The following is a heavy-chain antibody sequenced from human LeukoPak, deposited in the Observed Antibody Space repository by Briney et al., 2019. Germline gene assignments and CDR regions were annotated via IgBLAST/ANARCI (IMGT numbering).Heavy chain of an antibody. J-gene: IGHJ6*03. Sequence: PGGCLRLSSVAAGFTLSSYALSWVRPVPEEWRGWVSSITGSGGSTSYAESVKGRFTISRDNSKNTLYLQMNSLRAEDTAIYYCAKDGLRGGSRMYYYMDVWGKGTTVTVSS. CDR3: AKDGLRGGSRMYYYMDV. CDR1: GFTLSSYA. D-gene: IGHD1-26*01. V-gene: IGHV3-23*01. CDR2: ITGSGGST.